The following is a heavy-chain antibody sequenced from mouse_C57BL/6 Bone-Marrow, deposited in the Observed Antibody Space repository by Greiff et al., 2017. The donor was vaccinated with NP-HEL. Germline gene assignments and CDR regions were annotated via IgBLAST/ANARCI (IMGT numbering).Heavy chain of an antibody. Sequence: EVKLQESGGGLVKPGGSLKLSCAASGFTFSDYGMHWVRQAPEKGLEWVAYISSGSGTIYYAATVKGRFTISRDNAKNTLFLQMTSLRSEDTAVYYCARLGGYYPFAYWGQGTLVTVSA. D-gene: IGHD2-3*01. V-gene: IGHV5-17*01. CDR3: ARLGGYYPFAY. J-gene: IGHJ3*01. CDR2: ISSGSGTI. CDR1: GFTFSDYG.